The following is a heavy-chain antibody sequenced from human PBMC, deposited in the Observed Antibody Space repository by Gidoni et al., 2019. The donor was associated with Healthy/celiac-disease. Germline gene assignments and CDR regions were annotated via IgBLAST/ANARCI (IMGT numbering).Heavy chain of an antibody. V-gene: IGHV3-21*01. D-gene: IGHD3-9*01. CDR1: GFTFSSYS. CDR2: ISSSSSYI. CDR3: ARATTGYPYYYYGMDV. J-gene: IGHJ6*02. Sequence: EVQLVESGGGLVKPGGPLRLSCAASGFTFSSYSMNWVRQAPGKGLEWVSSISSSSSYIYYADSVKGRFTISRDNAKNSLYLQMNSLRAEDTAVYYCARATTGYPYYYYGMDVWGQGTTVTVSS.